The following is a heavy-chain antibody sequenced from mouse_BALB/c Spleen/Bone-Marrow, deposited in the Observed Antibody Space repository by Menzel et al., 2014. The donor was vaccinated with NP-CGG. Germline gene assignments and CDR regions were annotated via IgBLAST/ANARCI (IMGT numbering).Heavy chain of an antibody. CDR2: INPSNGRT. CDR1: GYTFTSYW. D-gene: IGHD2-12*01. V-gene: IGHV1S81*02. Sequence: VKLVESGAELVKPGASMKLSCKASGYTFTSYWMHWVKQRPGQGLEWIGEINPSNGRTSYNEKFKIKATLTVDKSSSTAYMQLSSLTSGDAAVYYCASYRGAYWGQGTLVTVSA. CDR3: ASYRGAY. J-gene: IGHJ3*01.